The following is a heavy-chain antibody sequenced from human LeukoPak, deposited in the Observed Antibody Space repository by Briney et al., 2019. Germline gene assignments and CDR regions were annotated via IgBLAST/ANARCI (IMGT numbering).Heavy chain of an antibody. Sequence: ASVTVTCKASGYSFTGYYIHWVRQAPGQGLEWMGWINPKFGGTNYAQNFQGRLTLTRDTSISTAYMELGRLRSDDTAMYYCARSPTIADAFAIGGRGTMVTVSS. V-gene: IGHV1-2*02. CDR3: ARSPTIADAFAI. CDR1: GYSFTGYY. D-gene: IGHD3-9*01. J-gene: IGHJ3*02. CDR2: INPKFGGT.